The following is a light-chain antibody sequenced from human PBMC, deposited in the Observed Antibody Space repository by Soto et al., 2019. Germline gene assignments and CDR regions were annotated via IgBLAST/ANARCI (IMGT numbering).Light chain of an antibody. CDR2: GAS. CDR3: QQPINWPLT. CDR1: QSVYFN. V-gene: IGKV3-15*01. J-gene: IGKJ4*01. Sequence: EIVMSQSPATVSVTPGERATLSCRASQSVYFNLAWYQQKPGQAPRLLIYGASTRATGIPARFSGSGSGADFTLTISSLEPEGFALYYCQQPINWPLTFGGGTKVDIK.